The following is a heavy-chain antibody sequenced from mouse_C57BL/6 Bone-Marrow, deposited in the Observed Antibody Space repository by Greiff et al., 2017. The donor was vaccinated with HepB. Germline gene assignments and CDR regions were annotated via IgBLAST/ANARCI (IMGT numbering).Heavy chain of an antibody. CDR1: GYTFTSYW. CDR2: IYPGSGST. D-gene: IGHD1-1*01. J-gene: IGHJ1*03. V-gene: IGHV1-55*01. CDR3: ASFTTVVDWYFDV. Sequence: QVQLQQPGAELVKPGASVKMSCKASGYTFTSYWITWVKQRPGQGLVWIGDIYPGSGSTNYNEKFKSKATLTVDTSSSTAYMQLSSLTSEDSAVYYCASFTTVVDWYFDVWGTGTTVTVSS.